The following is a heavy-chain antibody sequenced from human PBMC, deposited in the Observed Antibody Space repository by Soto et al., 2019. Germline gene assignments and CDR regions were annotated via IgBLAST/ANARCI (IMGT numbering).Heavy chain of an antibody. CDR1: GGSISGGRYY. V-gene: IGHV4-31*03. CDR3: MRDRGFGMAV. J-gene: IGHJ6*02. Sequence: QVPLQESGPGLVKPSQTLSLTCNVSGGSISGGRYYWNWIRQHPGKGLVGIGNIYDNGISYYSLSLESRVIISEATSTNQFSLWLRSVTAADAAVYYCMRDRGFGMAVCGQGTTVPVSS. CDR2: IYDNGIS.